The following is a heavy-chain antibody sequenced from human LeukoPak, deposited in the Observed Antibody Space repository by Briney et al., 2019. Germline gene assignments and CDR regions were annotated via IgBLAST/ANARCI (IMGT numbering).Heavy chain of an antibody. CDR3: ARDILTGYYESYYYYGMDV. CDR2: INPSDGAT. V-gene: IGHV1-46*02. Sequence: ASVKVSCKASGYTFNMYYLHWVRRAPGQGLEWMGMINPSDGATTYAQRFQGRVTMTRDMSTTTVYMDLRSLRSEDTAVYYCARDILTGYYESYYYYGMDVWGQGTTVTVSS. CDR1: GYTFNMYY. J-gene: IGHJ6*02. D-gene: IGHD3-9*01.